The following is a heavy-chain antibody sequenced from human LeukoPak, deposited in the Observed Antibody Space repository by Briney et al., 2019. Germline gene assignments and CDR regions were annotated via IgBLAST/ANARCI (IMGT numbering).Heavy chain of an antibody. J-gene: IGHJ4*02. CDR2: INHSGST. V-gene: IGHV4-34*01. CDR1: GGSFSGYY. CDR3: ARRRSYDYFDY. D-gene: IGHD1-26*01. Sequence: PSETLSLTCAVYGGSFSGYYWSWIRQPPGKGLEWIGEINHSGSTNYNPSLKSRVTISVDTSKNQFSLKLSSVTAADTAVYYCARRRSYDYFDYWGQGTLVTVSS.